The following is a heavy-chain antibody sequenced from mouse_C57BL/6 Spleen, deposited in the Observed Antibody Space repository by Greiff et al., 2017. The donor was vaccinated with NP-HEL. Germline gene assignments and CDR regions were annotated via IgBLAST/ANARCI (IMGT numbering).Heavy chain of an antibody. Sequence: GGGLVQPKGSLKLSCAASGFSFNTYAMNWVRQAPGKGLEWVARIRSKSNNYATYYADSVKDRFTISRDDSESMLYLQMNNLKTEDTAMYYCVRPITTGAEAWFAYWGQGTLVTVSA. J-gene: IGHJ3*01. CDR1: GFSFNTYA. V-gene: IGHV10-1*01. CDR2: IRSKSNNYAT. D-gene: IGHD1-1*01. CDR3: VRPITTGAEAWFAY.